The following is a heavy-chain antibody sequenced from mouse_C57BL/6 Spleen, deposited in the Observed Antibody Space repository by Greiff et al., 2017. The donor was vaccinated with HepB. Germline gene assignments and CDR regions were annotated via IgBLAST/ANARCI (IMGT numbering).Heavy chain of an antibody. CDR2: IDPSDSYT. D-gene: IGHD2-4*01. Sequence: QVQLQQPGAELVMPGASVKLSCKASGYTFTSYWMHWVKQRPGQGLEWIGEIDPSDSYTNYNQKFKGKSTLTVDKSSSTAYMQLSSLTSEDSAVYYCAKGENYEGAMDYWGQGTSVTVSS. J-gene: IGHJ4*01. V-gene: IGHV1-69*01. CDR1: GYTFTSYW. CDR3: AKGENYEGAMDY.